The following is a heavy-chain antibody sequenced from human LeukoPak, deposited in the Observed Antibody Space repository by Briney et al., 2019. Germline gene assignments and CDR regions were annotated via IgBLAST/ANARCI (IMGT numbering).Heavy chain of an antibody. CDR2: IYHSGST. J-gene: IGHJ4*02. V-gene: IGHV4-30-2*02. CDR3: VKTARVPTD. CDR1: GGSISSGGYY. Sequence: SETLSLTCTVSGGSISSGGYYWSWIRQPPGKGLEWIGYIYHSGSTYYNPSLKSRVAISMDTSKNQFSLKVTSVTAADTAVYYCVKTARVPTDWGQGTLVTVSS. D-gene: IGHD1-14*01.